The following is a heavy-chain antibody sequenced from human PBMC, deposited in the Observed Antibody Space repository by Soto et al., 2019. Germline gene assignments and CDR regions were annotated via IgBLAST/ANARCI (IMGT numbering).Heavy chain of an antibody. J-gene: IGHJ4*02. V-gene: IGHV4-31*02. Sequence: WTWIRQHPGKGLEWIGFIYYTGLTYYSPSLKSRLTISIDTSKNQFSLHLTSVTAEDTAVYYCVADSFSSGSPADYWGQGTPVTVSA. D-gene: IGHD3-10*01. CDR3: VADSFSSGSPADY. CDR2: IYYTGLT.